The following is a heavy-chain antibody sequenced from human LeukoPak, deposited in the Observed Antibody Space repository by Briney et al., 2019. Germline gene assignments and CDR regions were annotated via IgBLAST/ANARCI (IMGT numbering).Heavy chain of an antibody. CDR3: ARGTRVPAADY. V-gene: IGHV3-30*02. D-gene: IGHD2-2*01. J-gene: IGHJ4*02. Sequence: GGSLRLSCAASGFTFSSYGMHWVRQAPGKGLEWVAFIRYDGSNKYYADSVKGRFTISRDNSKNTLYLQMNSLRAEDTAVYYCARGTRVPAADYWGQGTLVTVSS. CDR1: GFTFSSYG. CDR2: IRYDGSNK.